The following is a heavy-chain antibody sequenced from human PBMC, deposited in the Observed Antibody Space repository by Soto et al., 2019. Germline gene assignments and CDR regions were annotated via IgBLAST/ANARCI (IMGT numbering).Heavy chain of an antibody. Sequence: QITLKESGPTLVRPTQTLTLTCTFSGFSLSTSGLGVGWIRQPPGKALEWLALIYWNDDKRYSPSLKARLTITKDTSQNQVVLTMTNMDPVDTATYYCSHRPSGWYLFDYWGQGTLFTVSS. D-gene: IGHD6-19*01. CDR1: GFSLSTSGLG. V-gene: IGHV2-5*01. CDR3: SHRPSGWYLFDY. CDR2: IYWNDDK. J-gene: IGHJ4*02.